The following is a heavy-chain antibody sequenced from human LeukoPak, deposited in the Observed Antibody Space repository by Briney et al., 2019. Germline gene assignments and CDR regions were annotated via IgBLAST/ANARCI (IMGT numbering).Heavy chain of an antibody. D-gene: IGHD3-3*01. V-gene: IGHV1-69*13. CDR3: ARDLRFLEWLPVE. Sequence: ASVKVSCKASGGTFSSYAISWVRQAPGQGLEWMGGIIPIFGTANYAQKFQGRVTITADEPTSTAYMELSSLRSEDTAVYYCARDLRFLEWLPVEWGQGTLVTVSS. J-gene: IGHJ4*02. CDR1: GGTFSSYA. CDR2: IIPIFGTA.